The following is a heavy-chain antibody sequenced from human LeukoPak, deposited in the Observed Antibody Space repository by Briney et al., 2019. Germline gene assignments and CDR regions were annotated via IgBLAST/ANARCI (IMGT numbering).Heavy chain of an antibody. CDR1: GYTFTGYD. V-gene: IGHV1-2*02. CDR2: INTNSGGT. D-gene: IGHD3-10*01. J-gene: IGHJ5*02. CDR3: ARDHYGSGSLANWFDP. Sequence: GASVKGSCKASGYTFTGYDMHWVRQAPGQGLEWMGWINTNSGGTNYAQKFQGRVTMTRDTSISTAYMELSRLRSDDTAVYYCARDHYGSGSLANWFDPWGQGTLVTVSS.